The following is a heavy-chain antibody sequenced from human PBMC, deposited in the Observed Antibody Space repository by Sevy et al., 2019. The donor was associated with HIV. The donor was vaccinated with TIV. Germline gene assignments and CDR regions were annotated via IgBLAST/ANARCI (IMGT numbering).Heavy chain of an antibody. Sequence: GGSLRLSCAASGFDFGSYVMHWVRQAPGKGLEWLSVISYDETKKYYGDSVKGRFTISRDNSKDTLFLQMNSLREEDTAVYYCARQGSSWTFDPWGQGTLVTVSS. J-gene: IGHJ5*02. CDR2: ISYDETKK. D-gene: IGHD6-13*01. CDR3: ARQGSSWTFDP. CDR1: GFDFGSYV. V-gene: IGHV3-30-3*01.